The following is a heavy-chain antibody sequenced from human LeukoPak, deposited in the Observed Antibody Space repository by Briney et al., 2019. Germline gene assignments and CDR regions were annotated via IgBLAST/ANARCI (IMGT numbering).Heavy chain of an antibody. J-gene: IGHJ4*02. D-gene: IGHD1-26*01. CDR3: ARDGQYSGSYQFDY. CDR1: GYTFTSYD. CDR2: MNPNSGNT. V-gene: IGHV1-8*03. Sequence: GASVKVSCKASGYTFTSYDINWVRQATGQGLEWMGWMNPNSGNTGYAQKFQGRVTITRNTSISTAYMELSSLRSEDTAVYYCARDGQYSGSYQFDYWGQGTLVTVSS.